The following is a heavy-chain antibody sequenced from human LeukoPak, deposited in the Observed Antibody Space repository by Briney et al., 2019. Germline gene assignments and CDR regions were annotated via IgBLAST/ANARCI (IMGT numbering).Heavy chain of an antibody. CDR1: GYTFTGYY. Sequence: ASVKVSCKASGYTFTGYYIHWVRQAPGQGLEWMGWINPNSGGTNYAQRFQGRVTMTRDTSISTAYMELSRLRSDDTAVYYCATWEWELLRNWFDPWGQGTLVTVSS. D-gene: IGHD1-26*01. J-gene: IGHJ5*02. CDR3: ATWEWELLRNWFDP. V-gene: IGHV1-2*02. CDR2: INPNSGGT.